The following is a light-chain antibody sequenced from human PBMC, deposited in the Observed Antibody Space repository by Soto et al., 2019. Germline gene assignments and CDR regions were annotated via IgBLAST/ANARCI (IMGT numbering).Light chain of an antibody. CDR2: AAS. J-gene: IGKJ1*01. CDR1: QSISSY. V-gene: IGKV1-39*01. CDR3: QQSYTS. Sequence: DIQMTQSPSSLSASVADSVTITCRASQSISSYLNWYQQKPGKAPKLLIYAASSLQSGVPSRFSGSGSGTDFTLTISSLQPEDFATYYCQQSYTSFGQGTKVDIK.